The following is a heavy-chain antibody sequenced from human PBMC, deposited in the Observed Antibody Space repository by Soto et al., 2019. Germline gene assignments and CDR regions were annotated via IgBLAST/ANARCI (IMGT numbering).Heavy chain of an antibody. Sequence: GGSLRLSCAASGFSFSRYGMHWVRQAPGKGLEWVAVIWYDGSNKYYADSVKGRFTISRDNSRNTLFLQMNSLRAEDTAVYYCAKTYYYGSGSYFPFDSWGQGTLVTVSS. D-gene: IGHD3-10*01. CDR2: IWYDGSNK. CDR1: GFSFSRYG. CDR3: AKTYYYGSGSYFPFDS. V-gene: IGHV3-33*06. J-gene: IGHJ4*02.